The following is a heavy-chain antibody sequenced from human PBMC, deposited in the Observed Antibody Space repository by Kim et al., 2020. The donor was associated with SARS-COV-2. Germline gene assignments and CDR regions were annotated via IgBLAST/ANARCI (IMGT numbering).Heavy chain of an antibody. J-gene: IGHJ4*02. V-gene: IGHV5-51*01. D-gene: IGHD2-15*01. Sequence: YPGDADPRYSPSVQGQVTISADQSISTAYLQWSSRKASDTAMYYCARIGDYWGQGTLVTVSS. CDR3: ARIGDY. CDR2: YPGDADP.